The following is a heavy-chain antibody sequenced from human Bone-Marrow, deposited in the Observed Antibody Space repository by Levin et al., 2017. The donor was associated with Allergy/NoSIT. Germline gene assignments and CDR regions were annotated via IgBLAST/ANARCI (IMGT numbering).Heavy chain of an antibody. Sequence: GESLKISCRGSGFSFVSFYITWVRQMPGKGLEWMGVIYPGDSSVTYGPSFQGQVTISADKSLSTAYLQWDSLKASDTAMYYCARRRISDNWYFDLWGRGTLVTVSS. V-gene: IGHV5-51*01. D-gene: IGHD1-14*01. CDR1: GFSFVSFY. J-gene: IGHJ2*01. CDR2: IYPGDSSV. CDR3: ARRRISDNWYFDL.